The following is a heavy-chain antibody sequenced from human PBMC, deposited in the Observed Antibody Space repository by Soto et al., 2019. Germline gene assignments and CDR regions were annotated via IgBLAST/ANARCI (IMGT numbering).Heavy chain of an antibody. CDR2: IHDSGSS. Sequence: SETLSLTCTVFGGSISNYYWSWIRQPAGKGLEWLGRIHDSGSSAYNPSLKSRVTMSTDTSKNQFSLNLNSVTAADTAVYYCARGGASSKWLDPWGQGILVTVSS. CDR1: GGSISNYY. J-gene: IGHJ5*02. D-gene: IGHD6-13*01. V-gene: IGHV4-4*07. CDR3: ARGGASSKWLDP.